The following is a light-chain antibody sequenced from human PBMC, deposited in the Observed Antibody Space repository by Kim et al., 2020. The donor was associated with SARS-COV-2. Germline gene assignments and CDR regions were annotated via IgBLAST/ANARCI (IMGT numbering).Light chain of an antibody. CDR1: ALPQQY. CDR2: KDS. CDR3: QSADSSGPYV. Sequence: SYELTQPPSVSVSPGQTARITCSGDALPQQYAYWYQQKPGQAPVLVIYKDSERPSGIPKRFSGSSSGTTVTLTISGVQAEDEADYYCQSADSSGPYVFGTGTKVTVL. J-gene: IGLJ1*01. V-gene: IGLV3-25*03.